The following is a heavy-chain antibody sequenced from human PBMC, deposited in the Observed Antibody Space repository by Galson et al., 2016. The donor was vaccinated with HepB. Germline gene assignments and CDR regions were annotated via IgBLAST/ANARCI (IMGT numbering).Heavy chain of an antibody. J-gene: IGHJ4*02. CDR2: IDSRFSYK. V-gene: IGHV3-21*06. Sequence: SLRLSCAASGFAFRTYSLNWVRQTPGKGLEWVSYIDSRFSYKYYADSVKGRFTISRDNRKNLLYLEMNRLTVEDTAIYYCARDGSDPLNYWGQGTLVTVSS. CDR3: ARDGSDPLNY. CDR1: GFAFRTYS.